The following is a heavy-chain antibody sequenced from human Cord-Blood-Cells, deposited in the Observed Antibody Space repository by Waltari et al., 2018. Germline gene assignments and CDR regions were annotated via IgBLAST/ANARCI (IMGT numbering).Heavy chain of an antibody. CDR1: GGSISSGGYS. D-gene: IGHD3-10*01. CDR2: IYHSGST. CDR3: ARGNPQLRALDY. J-gene: IGHJ4*02. Sequence: TPSQTLSLTCAVSGGSISSGGYSWSWIRQPPGKGLECLGYIYHSGSTYYNPSLKSRVTISVDRSKNQFSLKLSSVTAADTAVYYCARGNPQLRALDYWGQETLVTVSS. V-gene: IGHV4-30-2*01.